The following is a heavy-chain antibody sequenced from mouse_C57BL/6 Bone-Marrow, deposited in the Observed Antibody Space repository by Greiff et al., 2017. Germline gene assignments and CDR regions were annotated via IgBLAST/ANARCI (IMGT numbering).Heavy chain of an antibody. V-gene: IGHV7-3*01. Sequence: EVKLMESGGGLVQPGGSLSLSCAASGFTFTDYYMSWVRQPPGKALEWLGFIRNKANGYTTEYSASVKGRFTISRDNSQSILYLQMNALRAEDSATYYCARFYGPGVYFDYWGQGTTLTVSS. D-gene: IGHD1-2*01. CDR3: ARFYGPGVYFDY. CDR1: GFTFTDYY. CDR2: IRNKANGYTT. J-gene: IGHJ2*01.